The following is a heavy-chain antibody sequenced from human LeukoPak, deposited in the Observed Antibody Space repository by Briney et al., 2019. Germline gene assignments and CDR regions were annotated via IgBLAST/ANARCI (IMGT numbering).Heavy chain of an antibody. CDR2: IYYSGRT. CDR1: GGSISSDGYY. V-gene: IGHV4-31*03. J-gene: IGHJ4*02. D-gene: IGHD5-12*01. Sequence: SETLSLTCSVSGGSISSDGYYWSWIRQHPGKGLEWIGFIYYSGRTYYDPSLKSRLTISVDTSKNQCSLILTSVTAADTAAYFCARGFGGYDYAYSDQWGQGTLVTVSS. CDR3: ARGFGGYDYAYSDQ.